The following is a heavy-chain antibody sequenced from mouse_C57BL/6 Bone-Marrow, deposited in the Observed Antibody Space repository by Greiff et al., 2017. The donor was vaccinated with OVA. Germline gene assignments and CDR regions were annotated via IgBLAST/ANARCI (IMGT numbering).Heavy chain of an antibody. CDR1: GFTFSDYG. D-gene: IGHD3-3*01. J-gene: IGHJ4*01. V-gene: IGHV5-17*01. CDR2: ISSGSSTI. Sequence: EVNVVESGGGLVKPGGSLKLSCAASGFTFSDYGMHWVRQAPETGLEWVAYISSGSSTISYADTVKSRFTIARDNAKNTVFLQMTSLRSEDTAMYYCAKLWPYAMDYWGQGTSVTVSS. CDR3: AKLWPYAMDY.